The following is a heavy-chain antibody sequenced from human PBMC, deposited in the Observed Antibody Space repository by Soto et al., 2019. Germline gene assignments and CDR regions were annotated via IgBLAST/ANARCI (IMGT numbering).Heavy chain of an antibody. CDR1: GYTFTSYG. CDR3: ARASLDYGDYEHPEYFQH. D-gene: IGHD4-17*01. V-gene: IGHV1-18*01. J-gene: IGHJ1*01. CDR2: ISPYSGNT. Sequence: ASVKVSCKASGYTFTSYGISWVRQAPGQGLEWMGWISPYSGNTNYAQKLQGRVTMTRDTSTSTAYMELRRLRSDDTAVYYCARASLDYGDYEHPEYFQHWGQGTLVTVSS.